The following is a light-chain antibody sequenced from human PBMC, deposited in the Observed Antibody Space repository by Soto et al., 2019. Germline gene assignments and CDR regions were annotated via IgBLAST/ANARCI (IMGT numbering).Light chain of an antibody. V-gene: IGKV3-20*01. Sequence: EIVLTQSPGTLSLSPGERATLSCRASQSVSSNYLAWYQQKPGQAPRPLIYGASSRATGIPDRFSGSGSGTDFTLTISRLEPEDFAVYYCQQYGSSPLTFGGGTKVAIK. CDR1: QSVSSNY. J-gene: IGKJ4*01. CDR2: GAS. CDR3: QQYGSSPLT.